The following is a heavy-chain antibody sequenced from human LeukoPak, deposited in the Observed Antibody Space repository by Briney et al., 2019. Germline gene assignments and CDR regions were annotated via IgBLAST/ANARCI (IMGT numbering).Heavy chain of an antibody. V-gene: IGHV3-23*01. CDR2: ISGSGGST. CDR1: GLTFSSHA. Sequence: GGSLRLSCAASGLTFSSHAMNWVRQAPGKGVEWVSVISGSGGSTYYADSVKGRFTISRDNSKNTLYLQMNSLRVEDTAVYYCAKDRPQSGYSYGYVEYWGQGTLVTVSS. CDR3: AKDRPQSGYSYGYVEY. J-gene: IGHJ4*02. D-gene: IGHD5-18*01.